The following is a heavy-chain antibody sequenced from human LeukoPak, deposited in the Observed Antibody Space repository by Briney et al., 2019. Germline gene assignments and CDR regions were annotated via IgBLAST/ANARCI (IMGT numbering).Heavy chain of an antibody. V-gene: IGHV5-51*01. Sequence: GESLEISCKGSGYSFTSYWIGWVRQMPGKGLECMGILYPGDSDTRYSPSFQGQVTISADKSISTAYLQWSSLKASDTAMYYCARLTVRGYYDSSGYPSDAFDIWGQGTMVTVSS. CDR3: ARLTVRGYYDSSGYPSDAFDI. J-gene: IGHJ3*02. CDR1: GYSFTSYW. CDR2: LYPGDSDT. D-gene: IGHD3-22*01.